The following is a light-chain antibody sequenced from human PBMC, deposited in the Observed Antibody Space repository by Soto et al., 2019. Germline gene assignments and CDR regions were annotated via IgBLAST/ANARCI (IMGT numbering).Light chain of an antibody. CDR3: QHYGSTAPT. Sequence: EIVLTQSPGTLSLSPGERATLSCRASQSVSSIYLAWYQQKPVQAPRLLMYGAASRPTGIPDRFTCSGTGTDFTLYISRLEPEDLAVYNCQHYGSTAPTFGGATKVDIK. CDR2: GAA. J-gene: IGKJ4*01. CDR1: QSVSSIY. V-gene: IGKV3-20*01.